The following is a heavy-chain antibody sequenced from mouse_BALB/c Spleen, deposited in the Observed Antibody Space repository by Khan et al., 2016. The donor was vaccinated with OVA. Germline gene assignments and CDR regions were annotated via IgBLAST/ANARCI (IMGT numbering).Heavy chain of an antibody. Sequence: VQLQQSGPGLVKPSQSLSLTCTATGFSIISGYGWYWIQPFHGNQLEWMGYISYSGSTNYNPYLKSRISITRDTSKNQFFLQLNSVMTDDTATYYCARTARIKYWGQGTTLTVSS. CDR2: ISYSGST. V-gene: IGHV3-1*02. CDR1: GFSIISGYG. D-gene: IGHD1-2*01. CDR3: ARTARIKY. J-gene: IGHJ2*01.